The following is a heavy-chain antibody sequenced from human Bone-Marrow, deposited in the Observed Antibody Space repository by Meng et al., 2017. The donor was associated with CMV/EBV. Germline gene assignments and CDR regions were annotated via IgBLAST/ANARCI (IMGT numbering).Heavy chain of an antibody. V-gene: IGHV3-48*04. CDR2: INWSSTAK. Sequence: GESLKISCVASVFTLSPYGMNWVRQAPGRGLEWISYINWSSTAKYYAESVKGRFTISRDNAKNSLYLQMNSLRAEDTALYYCAKARFLTGNYGMDVWGQGTTVTVSS. CDR1: VFTLSPYG. D-gene: IGHD3-9*01. J-gene: IGHJ6*02. CDR3: AKARFLTGNYGMDV.